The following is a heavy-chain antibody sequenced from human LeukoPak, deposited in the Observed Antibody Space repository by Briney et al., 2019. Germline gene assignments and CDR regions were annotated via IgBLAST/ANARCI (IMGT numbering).Heavy chain of an antibody. Sequence: GGSLRLSCAASGFTFSSYAMGWVRQAPGKGLEWVSAIAASGGNTYYADSVKGRFTISRDNSKNTLYLQVNSLRAEDTAVYYCAKGNRYSYGRYYFDYWGQGTLVTVSS. CDR3: AKGNRYSYGRYYFDY. D-gene: IGHD5-18*01. J-gene: IGHJ4*02. V-gene: IGHV3-23*01. CDR2: IAASGGNT. CDR1: GFTFSSYA.